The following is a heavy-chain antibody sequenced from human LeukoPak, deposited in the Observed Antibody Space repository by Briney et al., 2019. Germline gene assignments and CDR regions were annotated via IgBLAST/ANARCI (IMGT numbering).Heavy chain of an antibody. D-gene: IGHD3-10*01. J-gene: IGHJ4*02. CDR2: VKQDGSGK. V-gene: IGHV3-7*01. Sequence: GGSLRLSCAASGFTFSTYWMSWVRQAPGKGLEWVANVKQDGSGKYYVDSVTGRFTISRDNAKNSLYLQMNSLRVEDTAVYYCARIFGDSDPFDYWGQGTLVTVSS. CDR1: GFTFSTYW. CDR3: ARIFGDSDPFDY.